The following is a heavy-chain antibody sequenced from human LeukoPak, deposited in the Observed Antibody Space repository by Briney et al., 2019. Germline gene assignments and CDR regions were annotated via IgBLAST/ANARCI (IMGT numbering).Heavy chain of an antibody. J-gene: IGHJ4*02. CDR1: GYTFTNYD. D-gene: IGHD7-27*01. V-gene: IGHV1-8*01. CDR3: VRAPRGWGFDY. Sequence: AASVKVSCKASGYTFTNYDFNWVRQATGQAFEWMGWMNPNSGNTGYAQNFQGRLTMTRDTSISTAYMELSSLRSEDTAVYFCVRAPRGWGFDYWGQGTLVTVSS. CDR2: MNPNSGNT.